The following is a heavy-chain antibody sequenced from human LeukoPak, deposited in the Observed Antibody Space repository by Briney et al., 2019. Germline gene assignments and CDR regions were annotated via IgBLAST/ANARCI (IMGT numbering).Heavy chain of an antibody. Sequence: SVTVSCKASGGTFSSYAISWVRQAPGQGLEWMGRIIHIFGTANSAQKFQGRVTITTDESTSTAYMELSSLRSEDTAVYYCATSNPTRGNWFDPWGQGTLVTVSS. CDR3: ATSNPTRGNWFDP. V-gene: IGHV1-69*05. J-gene: IGHJ5*02. CDR2: IIHIFGTA. CDR1: GGTFSSYA. D-gene: IGHD2-15*01.